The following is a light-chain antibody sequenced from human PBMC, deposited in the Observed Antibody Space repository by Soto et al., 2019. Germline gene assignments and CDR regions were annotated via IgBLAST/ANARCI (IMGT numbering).Light chain of an antibody. Sequence: DIQMTQSPSTLSASVGDRVTITCRASQSISIWLAWYQQRPGRAPEVLIYDASSLESGVPSRFSGSGSGTEFTLTISSLQPDDFATYYCQQYNSYPVTFGGGTKVEIK. V-gene: IGKV1-5*01. CDR1: QSISIW. J-gene: IGKJ4*01. CDR3: QQYNSYPVT. CDR2: DAS.